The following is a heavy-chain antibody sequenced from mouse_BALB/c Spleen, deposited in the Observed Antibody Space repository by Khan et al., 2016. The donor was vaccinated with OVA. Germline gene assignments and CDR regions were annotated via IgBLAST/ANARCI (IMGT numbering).Heavy chain of an antibody. CDR1: GDSISSGY. Sequence: EVQLQESGPSLVQPSQTLSLTCSVTGDSISSGYWSWIRKFPGNKLEYMGYMISSGYTYYNPSLKSRISITMHKSTNQNDLRLKSVTTEDTSTYYCARSTYRYAFAYWGQGTLVTVSA. J-gene: IGHJ3*01. CDR2: MISSGYT. D-gene: IGHD2-14*01. CDR3: ARSTYRYAFAY. V-gene: IGHV3-8*02.